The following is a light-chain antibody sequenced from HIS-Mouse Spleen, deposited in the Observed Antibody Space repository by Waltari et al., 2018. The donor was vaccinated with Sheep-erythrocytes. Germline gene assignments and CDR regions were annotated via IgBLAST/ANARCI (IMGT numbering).Light chain of an antibody. V-gene: IGKV1-39*01. J-gene: IGKJ3*01. CDR2: AAS. CDR1: QSISSY. Sequence: DIQMTQSPSSLSASVGDRVTITCRASQSISSYLNWYQQKPWKAPKLLIYAASSLQSGVPSRFSGSGSGTDFTLNISSLQPEDFATYYCQQSYSTPQLTFRPGTKVDIK. CDR3: QQSYSTPQLT.